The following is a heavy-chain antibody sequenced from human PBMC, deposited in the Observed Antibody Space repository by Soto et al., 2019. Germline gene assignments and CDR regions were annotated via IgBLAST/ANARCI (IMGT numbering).Heavy chain of an antibody. V-gene: IGHV3-48*02. Sequence: EVQLVESGGGLVQPGGSLRLSCAASGFTFSSYSMNWVCQAPGKGLEWVSYISSSSSTIYYADSVKGRFTISRDNAKNSLYLQMNSLRDEDTAVYYCAAGSPTYYYDSSGYPDYWGQGTLVTVSS. J-gene: IGHJ4*02. CDR1: GFTFSSYS. CDR3: AAGSPTYYYDSSGYPDY. CDR2: ISSSSSTI. D-gene: IGHD3-22*01.